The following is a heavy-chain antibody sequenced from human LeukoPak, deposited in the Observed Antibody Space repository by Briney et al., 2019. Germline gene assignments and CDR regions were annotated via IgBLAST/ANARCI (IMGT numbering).Heavy chain of an antibody. Sequence: SETLSLTCTVSGGSISSSSYYWGWIRQPPGKGLEWIRSIYYSGSTYYNPSLKSRVTISVDTSKNQFSLKLSSVTAADTAVYYCARPSSSGWYGYWGQGTLVTVSS. J-gene: IGHJ4*02. D-gene: IGHD6-19*01. CDR2: IYYSGST. V-gene: IGHV4-39*01. CDR1: GGSISSSSYY. CDR3: ARPSSSGWYGY.